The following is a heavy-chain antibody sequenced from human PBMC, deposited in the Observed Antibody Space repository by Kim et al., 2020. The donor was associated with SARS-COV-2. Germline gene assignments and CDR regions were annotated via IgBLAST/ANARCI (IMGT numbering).Heavy chain of an antibody. D-gene: IGHD3-16*01. Sequence: KFQGRVTMTRNTSISTAYMGLSSLRSEDTAVYYCARVRRLRFMGYYGMDVWGQGTTVTVSS. J-gene: IGHJ6*02. CDR3: ARVRRLRFMGYYGMDV. V-gene: IGHV1-8*01.